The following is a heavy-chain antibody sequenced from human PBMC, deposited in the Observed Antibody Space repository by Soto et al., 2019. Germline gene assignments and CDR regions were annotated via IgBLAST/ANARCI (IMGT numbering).Heavy chain of an antibody. Sequence: GSGPTLVNPTETLTLTCTVSGFSLTTGKMGVSWTRQPPGKALEWLAHIFSDNERSYSTSLQGRLTISKDTSGSQVVLSMTIVDPVDTATYYCARMKVDSYQFYYAMDVWGQGTTVTVSS. CDR1: GFSLTTGKMG. J-gene: IGHJ6*02. D-gene: IGHD3-9*01. V-gene: IGHV2-26*01. CDR3: ARMKVDSYQFYYAMDV. CDR2: IFSDNER.